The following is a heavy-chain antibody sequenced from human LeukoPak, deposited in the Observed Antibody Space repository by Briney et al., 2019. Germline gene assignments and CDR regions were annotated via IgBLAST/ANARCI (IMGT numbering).Heavy chain of an antibody. CDR2: ISSSGSTI. CDR3: ARDEVDTAMVTTEYYYGMDV. Sequence: PEGSLRLSCAASGFTFSDYYMSWIRQAPGKGLEWVSYISSSGSTIYYADSVKGRFTISRDNAKNSLYLQMNSLRAEDTAVYYCARDEVDTAMVTTEYYYGMDVWGQGTTVTVSS. D-gene: IGHD5-18*01. V-gene: IGHV3-11*01. J-gene: IGHJ6*02. CDR1: GFTFSDYY.